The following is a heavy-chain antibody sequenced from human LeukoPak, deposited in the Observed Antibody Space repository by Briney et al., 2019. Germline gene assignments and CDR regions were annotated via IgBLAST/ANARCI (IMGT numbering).Heavy chain of an antibody. CDR3: ARDGSVLRFLEWLRIFDY. Sequence: GGSLRLSCAASGFTFDDYGMSWVRQVPGKGLEWVSGINWNGGSTGYADSVKGRFTISRDNAKNSLYLQMNSLRAEDTALYYCARDGSVLRFLEWLRIFDYWGQGTLVTVSS. V-gene: IGHV3-20*04. J-gene: IGHJ4*02. CDR2: INWNGGST. D-gene: IGHD3-3*01. CDR1: GFTFDDYG.